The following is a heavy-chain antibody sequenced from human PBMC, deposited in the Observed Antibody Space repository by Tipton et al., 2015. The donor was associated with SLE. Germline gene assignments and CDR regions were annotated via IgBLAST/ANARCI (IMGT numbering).Heavy chain of an antibody. D-gene: IGHD3-10*01. CDR2: IYSSGST. Sequence: TLSLTCTVSGGSISCHSWCWIRQPAGKGLEWIGHIYSSGSTTNNPSLKSRVTMSLDASKNQFSLRLSSVTAADTAVYYCARRGGSLENWGQGTLVTVSS. J-gene: IGHJ4*02. V-gene: IGHV4-4*07. CDR3: ARRGGSLEN. CDR1: GGSISCHS.